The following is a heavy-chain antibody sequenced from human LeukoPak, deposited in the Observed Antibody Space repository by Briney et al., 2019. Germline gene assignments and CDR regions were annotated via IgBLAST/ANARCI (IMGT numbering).Heavy chain of an antibody. D-gene: IGHD2-2*02. CDR2: IYTSGST. CDR1: GGSISSYY. J-gene: IGHJ4*02. Sequence: SETLSLTCTVSGGSISSYYWSWLRQPAGKGLEWIGRIYTSGSTNYNPSPKSRVTMSVDTTKNQFSLKLSSVTAADTAVYYCARGPPGYCSSTSCYTVVSWGQGTPVTVSS. CDR3: ARGPPGYCSSTSCYTVVS. V-gene: IGHV4-4*07.